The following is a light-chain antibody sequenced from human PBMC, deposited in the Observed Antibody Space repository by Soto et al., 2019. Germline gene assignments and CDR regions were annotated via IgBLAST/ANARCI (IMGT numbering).Light chain of an antibody. V-gene: IGKV1-8*01. Sequence: AIRMTQSPSSLSASTGDRVTITCRASQGISSYLAWYQQKPGKAPKLLIYAASTLQSGVPSRFSGSGSGTDFTLTISSLEPEDFAVYYCQQRRSWPPTITFGQGTRLDIK. CDR1: QGISSY. J-gene: IGKJ5*01. CDR3: QQRRSWPPTIT. CDR2: AAS.